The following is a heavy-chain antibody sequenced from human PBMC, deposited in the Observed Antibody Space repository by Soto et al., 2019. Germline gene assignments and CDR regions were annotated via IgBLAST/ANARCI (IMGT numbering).Heavy chain of an antibody. D-gene: IGHD3-22*01. CDR3: ARASDISGYDYAHADD. CDR1: GFTFSSYA. CDR2: ISYDGRNK. J-gene: IGHJ4*02. V-gene: IGHV3-30-3*01. Sequence: QVQLVESGGGVVQPGRSLRLSCAASGFTFSSYAMHWVRQAPGKGLEWVAVISYDGRNKYYADSVKGTFTISRDNPMNPRNRQMNCLRANDTAVYHCARASDISGYDYAHADDSRQGTLVTVS.